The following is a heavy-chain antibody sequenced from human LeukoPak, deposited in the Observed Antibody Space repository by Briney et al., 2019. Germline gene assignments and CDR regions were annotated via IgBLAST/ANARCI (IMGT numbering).Heavy chain of an antibody. J-gene: IGHJ4*02. CDR1: GFTFDDYT. Sequence: GGSLRLSCAPSGFTFDDYTMHWVRQAPGKGLEWVSVISWDGISTHYADSVKGRFTISRDNSKNSLYLQMNSLRTEDTALYYCAKEERGSYYFDYWGQGTLVTVSS. CDR2: ISWDGIST. V-gene: IGHV3-43*01. D-gene: IGHD1-26*01. CDR3: AKEERGSYYFDY.